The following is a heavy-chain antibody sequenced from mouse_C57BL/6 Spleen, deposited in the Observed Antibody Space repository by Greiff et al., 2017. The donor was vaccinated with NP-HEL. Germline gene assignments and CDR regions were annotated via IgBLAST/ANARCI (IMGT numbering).Heavy chain of an antibody. D-gene: IGHD2-3*01. CDR2: IDPDSGGT. J-gene: IGHJ1*03. CDR3: ARCGLGWDRWFSYWYFDV. V-gene: IGHV1-72*01. Sequence: QVQLQQPGAELVKPGASVKLSCKASGYTFASYWMHWVKQRPGRGLEWIGRIDPDSGGTKYNEKFKGKATLTVDKPYSTAYMQLSSLTSEDSAVYYCARCGLGWDRWFSYWYFDVWGTGTTVTVSS. CDR1: GYTFASYW.